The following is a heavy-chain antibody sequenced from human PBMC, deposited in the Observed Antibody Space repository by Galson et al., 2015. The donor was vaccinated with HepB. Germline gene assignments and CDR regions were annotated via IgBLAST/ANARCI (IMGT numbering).Heavy chain of an antibody. J-gene: IGHJ6*02. CDR3: ARTDSCSGGSCYWVWNRYEAVLYYGMDV. D-gene: IGHD2-15*01. V-gene: IGHV3-48*03. Sequence: SLRLSCAASGFTFSSYEMNWVRQAPGQGLEWVSYISSSGSTIYYADSVKGRFTISRDNAKNSLYLQMNSLRAEDTAVYYCARTDSCSGGSCYWVWNRYEAVLYYGMDVWGQGTTVTVSS. CDR2: ISSSGSTI. CDR1: GFTFSSYE.